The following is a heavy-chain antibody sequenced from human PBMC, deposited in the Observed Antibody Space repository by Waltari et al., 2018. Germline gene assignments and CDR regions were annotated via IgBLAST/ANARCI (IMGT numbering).Heavy chain of an antibody. CDR1: GGSISSHY. Sequence: QVQLQESGPGLVKPSETLSLTCTVSGGSISSHYWSWIRQPPGKGLEWIGYIYYSGSTNYNPSLKSRVTISVDTSKNQFSLKLSSVTAADTAVYYCARGRGRFYFDYWGQGTLVTVSS. V-gene: IGHV4-59*11. D-gene: IGHD3-10*01. J-gene: IGHJ4*02. CDR2: IYYSGST. CDR3: ARGRGRFYFDY.